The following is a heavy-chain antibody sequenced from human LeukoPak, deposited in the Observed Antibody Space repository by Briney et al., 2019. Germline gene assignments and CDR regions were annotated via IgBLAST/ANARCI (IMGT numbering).Heavy chain of an antibody. CDR1: GGSISSGSYY. D-gene: IGHD6-19*01. CDR2: IYTSGST. CDR3: ARRIAAVAGYYAFDY. V-gene: IGHV4-61*02. Sequence: KTSQTLSLTCTVSGGSISSGSYYWSWIRQPAGKGLEWIGRIYTSGSTNYNPSLKSRVTISVDTSKNQFSLKLSSVTAADTAVYYCARRIAAVAGYYAFDYWGQGTLVTVSS. J-gene: IGHJ4*02.